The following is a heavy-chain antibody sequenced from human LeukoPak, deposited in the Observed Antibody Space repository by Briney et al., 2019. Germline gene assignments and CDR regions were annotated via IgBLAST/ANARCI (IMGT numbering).Heavy chain of an antibody. Sequence: SETLSLTCTVSGGSISSYYWSWIRQPPGKGLEWIGYIYYSGSTNYNPSLKSRVTISVDTSKNQFSLKLNSVTAADTAVYFCARDQVGSAEIYRWFDPWGQGTLVTVSS. D-gene: IGHD2-2*01. J-gene: IGHJ5*02. CDR3: ARDQVGSAEIYRWFDP. V-gene: IGHV4-59*01. CDR2: IYYSGST. CDR1: GGSISSYY.